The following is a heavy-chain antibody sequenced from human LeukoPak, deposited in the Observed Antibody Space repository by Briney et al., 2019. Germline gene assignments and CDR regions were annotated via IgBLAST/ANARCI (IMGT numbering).Heavy chain of an antibody. D-gene: IGHD3-10*01. V-gene: IGHV3-21*01. CDR2: ISSSSSYI. J-gene: IGHJ4*02. CDR1: GFTFSSYS. Sequence: MAGGSLRLSCAASGFTFSSYSMNWVRQAPGKGLEWVSSISSSSSYIYYADSVKGRFTISRDNAKNSLYLQMNSLRAEGTAVYYCARERITMVRGVIGYFDYWGQGTLVTVSS. CDR3: ARERITMVRGVIGYFDY.